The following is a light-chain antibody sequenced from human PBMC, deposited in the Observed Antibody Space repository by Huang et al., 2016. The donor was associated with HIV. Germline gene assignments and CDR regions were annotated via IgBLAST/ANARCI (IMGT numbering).Light chain of an antibody. V-gene: IGKV1-9*01. CDR1: QGIGRY. J-gene: IGKJ3*01. CDR2: AAS. Sequence: IQLTQSPSSLSASVGYRVTITCRASQGIGRYLVWYQQKPGKAPKLLIYAASTLQSGVPSRFSGSGSGTDFTLTISSLQPEDFATYYCQQLKTYPFTFGPGTQVDIK. CDR3: QQLKTYPFT.